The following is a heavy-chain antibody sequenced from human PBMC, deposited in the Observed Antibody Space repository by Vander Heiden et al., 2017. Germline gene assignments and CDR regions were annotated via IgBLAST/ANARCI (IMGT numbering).Heavy chain of an antibody. CDR3: ASLLWGLY. CDR2: SSSRSSYK. CDR1: GLSIGSYS. Sequence: EVQLVESGGGLVKPGGSLRLSCAASGLSIGSYSMNGVRQAPGKGLECGSSSSSRSSYKYYADAVKGRFTISRDNAKNSLYLQMNSLRAEDTAVYYCASLLWGLYWGQGTLVTVSS. J-gene: IGHJ4*02. D-gene: IGHD3-16*01. V-gene: IGHV3-21*01.